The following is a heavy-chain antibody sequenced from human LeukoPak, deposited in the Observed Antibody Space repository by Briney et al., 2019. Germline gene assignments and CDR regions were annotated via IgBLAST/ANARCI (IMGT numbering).Heavy chain of an antibody. Sequence: ASVKVSCKASGNSNNHWVRQTPGQGPEWMGLIRPGGGGTSYAQKFQGRVTMTRDRSTSIVYMELSSLRSEDTAVYFCASGGYDWDAYDYWGQGTPVTVSS. D-gene: IGHD5-12*01. V-gene: IGHV1-46*01. CDR2: IRPGGGGT. CDR1: GNSN. J-gene: IGHJ4*02. CDR3: ASGGYDWDAYDY.